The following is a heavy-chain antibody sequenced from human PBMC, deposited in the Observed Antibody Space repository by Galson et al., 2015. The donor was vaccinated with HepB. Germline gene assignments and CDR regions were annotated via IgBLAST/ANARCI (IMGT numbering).Heavy chain of an antibody. D-gene: IGHD3-10*01. J-gene: IGHJ3*01. Sequence: SVKVSCKASGYTFSIYGITWVRQAPGQGLEWMGWIRAYNGYTNYAQKLQDRVTMTTDTSTNTAYMELRSLRSDDTAVYYCAKDRLRRGDAFDFWGPGTMVTVSS. V-gene: IGHV1-18*04. CDR2: IRAYNGYT. CDR3: AKDRLRRGDAFDF. CDR1: GYTFSIYG.